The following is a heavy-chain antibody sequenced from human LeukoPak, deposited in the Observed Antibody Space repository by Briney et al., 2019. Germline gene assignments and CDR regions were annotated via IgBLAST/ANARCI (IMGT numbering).Heavy chain of an antibody. CDR2: ISSSGSTI. D-gene: IGHD6-19*01. Sequence: GGSLRLSCAASGFTFSSYEMNWVRQAPGKGLEWVSYISSSGSTIYYADSVKGRFTISRDNAKNSLYLQMNSLRAEDTAVYYCARGQYSSGWYGVYYYYGMDVWGQGTTVTVSS. CDR1: GFTFSSYE. CDR3: ARGQYSSGWYGVYYYYGMDV. J-gene: IGHJ6*02. V-gene: IGHV3-48*03.